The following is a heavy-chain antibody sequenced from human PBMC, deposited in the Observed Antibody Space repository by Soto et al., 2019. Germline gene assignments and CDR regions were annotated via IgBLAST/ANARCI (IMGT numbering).Heavy chain of an antibody. CDR3: VQAPHISIVTPLDY. Sequence: EVQLVESGGGLVQPGESLRLSCSASGLTFSSYAGHWVRQAPGKGLEYVSGISSDGAGAYYADSVEGRFTISKDNVKNTQYLQMTGLRDVDTAVYYCVQAPHISIVTPLDYWGQGILVTVSS. J-gene: IGHJ4*02. CDR2: ISSDGAGA. D-gene: IGHD3-22*01. CDR1: GLTFSSYA. V-gene: IGHV3-64D*08.